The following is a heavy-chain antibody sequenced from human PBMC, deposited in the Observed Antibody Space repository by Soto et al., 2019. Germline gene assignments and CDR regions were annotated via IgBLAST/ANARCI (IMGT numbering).Heavy chain of an antibody. Sequence: QVQLQESGPGLVKPSETLSLTCTVSGGSISSYYWSWIRQPPGKGLEWIGYIYYSGSTNYNPSLKSRVTISVDTSKNQFSLKLSSVTAADTAVYYCARYYYDSSGPLGDWGQGTLVTVSS. CDR2: IYYSGST. V-gene: IGHV4-59*08. CDR3: ARYYYDSSGPLGD. CDR1: GGSISSYY. D-gene: IGHD3-22*01. J-gene: IGHJ4*02.